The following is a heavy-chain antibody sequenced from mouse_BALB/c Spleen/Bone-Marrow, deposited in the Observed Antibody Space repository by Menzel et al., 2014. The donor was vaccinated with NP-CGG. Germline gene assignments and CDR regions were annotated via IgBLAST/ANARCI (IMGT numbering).Heavy chain of an antibody. CDR1: GYTFTNFY. Sequence: QVQLQQSGLELVKPGASVRISCKASGYTFTNFYIHWVKQRPGQGLEWIGWIYPEDFNTKFNENFKGKATLTADKSSSTAYMQLSSLTSEDSAVYFCARKSQRAYDSMTYWGPGTSVTVSS. V-gene: IGHV1S56*01. J-gene: IGHJ4*01. D-gene: IGHD2-4*01. CDR2: IYPEDFNT. CDR3: ARKSQRAYDSMTY.